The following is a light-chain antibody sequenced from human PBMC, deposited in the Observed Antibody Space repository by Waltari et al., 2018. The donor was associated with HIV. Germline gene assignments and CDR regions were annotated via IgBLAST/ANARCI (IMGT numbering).Light chain of an antibody. J-gene: IGLJ2*01. CDR3: CSKSTIYFGVL. CDR2: DVD. CDR1: SDDIGGSNL. V-gene: IGLV2-23*02. Sequence: QSALTQPASVSGPPGQSITISCTGTSDDIGGSNLVSWYQHHPGKAPRLIIFDVDKRHSGISDRFSGSKSGYTASLTISVLRTEDEADYFCCSKSTIYFGVLFGGGTTLTVL.